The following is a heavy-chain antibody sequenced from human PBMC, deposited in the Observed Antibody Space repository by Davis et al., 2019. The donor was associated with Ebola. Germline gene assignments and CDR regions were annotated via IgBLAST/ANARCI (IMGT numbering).Heavy chain of an antibody. V-gene: IGHV4-4*02. Sequence: SETLSLTCAVSGGSISSSNWWSWVRQPPGKGLEWIGEIYHSGSTNYNPSLKSRVTISVDKSKNQFSLKLSSVTAADTAVYYCARMISWNWGVYYMDVWGKGTTVTVSS. J-gene: IGHJ6*03. CDR3: ARMISWNWGVYYMDV. CDR2: IYHSGST. CDR1: GGSISSSNW. D-gene: IGHD1-7*01.